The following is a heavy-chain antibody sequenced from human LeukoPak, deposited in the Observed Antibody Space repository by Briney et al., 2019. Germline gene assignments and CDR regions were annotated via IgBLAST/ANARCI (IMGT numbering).Heavy chain of an antibody. CDR2: IDPSDSYT. CDR1: GYSFTNYW. CDR3: ATGASKVTTDFANY. D-gene: IGHD4-17*01. V-gene: IGHV5-10-1*01. J-gene: IGHJ4*02. Sequence: KRGESLKISCKGSGYSFTNYWIGWVRQMPGKGLEWMGRIDPSDSYTKYSPSFEGHVTISVDKSITTAFLQWNSLKASDTAMYYCATGASKVTTDFANYWGQGTLVAVSS.